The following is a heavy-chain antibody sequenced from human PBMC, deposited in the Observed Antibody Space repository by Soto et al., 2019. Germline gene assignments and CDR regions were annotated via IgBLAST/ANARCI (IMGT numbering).Heavy chain of an antibody. CDR2: ISSGGSYT. J-gene: IGHJ4*02. V-gene: IGHV3-21*01. Sequence: PGGSLRLSCAAPGFTFSSYGMNWVRQAPGKGLEWISSISSGGSYTYYADSVKGRFTISRDNAKNSLYLQMNSLRVEDTAVYYCARKDGGLDYWGQGTLVTVSS. CDR3: ARKDGGLDY. CDR1: GFTFSSYG. D-gene: IGHD3-10*01.